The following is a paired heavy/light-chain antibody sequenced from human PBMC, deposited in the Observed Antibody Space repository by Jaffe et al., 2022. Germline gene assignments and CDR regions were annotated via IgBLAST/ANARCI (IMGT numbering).Heavy chain of an antibody. CDR3: ARHYQDIVVVVAATRPSGYYYYYMDV. CDR1: GYSFTSYW. V-gene: IGHV5-51*01. D-gene: IGHD2-15*01. Sequence: EVQLVQSGAEVKKPGESLKISCKGSGYSFTSYWIGWVRQMPGKGLEWMGIIYPGDSDTRYSPSFQGQVTISADKSISTAYLQWSSLKASDTAMYYCARHYQDIVVVVAATRPSGYYYYYMDVWGKGTTVTVSS. J-gene: IGHJ6*03. CDR2: IYPGDSDT.
Light chain of an antibody. CDR1: SLRSYY. CDR2: GKN. V-gene: IGLV3-19*01. J-gene: IGLJ2*01. Sequence: SSELTQDPAVSVALGQTVRITCQGDSLRSYYASWYQQKPGQAPVLVIYGKNNRPSGIPDRFSGSSSGNTASLTITGAQAEDEADYYCNSRDSSGNPNVVFGGGTKLTVL. CDR3: NSRDSSGNPNVV.